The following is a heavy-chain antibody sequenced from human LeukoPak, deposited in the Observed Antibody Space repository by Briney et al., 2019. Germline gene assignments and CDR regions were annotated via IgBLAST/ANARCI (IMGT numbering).Heavy chain of an antibody. J-gene: IGHJ4*02. Sequence: GGSLRLSCAASGFTFSSYSMNWVCQAPGKGLEWVSFISSSGILIYYADSVKGRFTISIDRGKNSLYLQMNSLRGEDTAVYYCARELSWSGRDYWGQGTLVTVSS. D-gene: IGHD3-3*01. CDR2: ISSSGILI. CDR1: GFTFSSYS. CDR3: ARELSWSGRDY. V-gene: IGHV3-48*01.